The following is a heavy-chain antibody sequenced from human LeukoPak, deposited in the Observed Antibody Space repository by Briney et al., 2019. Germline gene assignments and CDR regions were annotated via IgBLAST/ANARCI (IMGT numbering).Heavy chain of an antibody. CDR3: ATTFEGNFDY. D-gene: IGHD3-10*01. Sequence: SETLSLTCTVSGGSISNYYWSWIRQPPGKGLEWIGYIYDSGSTNHNPSLKSRVTISVDTSKNQFSLKLSSVTAADTAVYYCATTFEGNFDYWGQGTLVTVSS. CDR2: IYDSGST. V-gene: IGHV4-59*01. CDR1: GGSISNYY. J-gene: IGHJ4*02.